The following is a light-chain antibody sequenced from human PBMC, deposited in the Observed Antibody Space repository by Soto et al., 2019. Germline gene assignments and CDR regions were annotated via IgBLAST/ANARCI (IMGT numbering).Light chain of an antibody. Sequence: EIVLTQSPASLSLSPGERATLSCRASQSVSYYLAWYQQKPGQAPRLLIYDASNRATGIPARFSGSGSGTDFTRTFCSLEPEDSAIYYCQQRSTSPVTFGQGTRLEIK. CDR2: DAS. CDR1: QSVSYY. J-gene: IGKJ5*01. CDR3: QQRSTSPVT. V-gene: IGKV3-11*01.